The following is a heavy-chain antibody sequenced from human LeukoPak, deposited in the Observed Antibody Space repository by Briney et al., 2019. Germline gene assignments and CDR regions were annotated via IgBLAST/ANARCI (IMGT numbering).Heavy chain of an antibody. CDR1: GGTFSSYA. CDR3: ARSAVRGVIISINY. D-gene: IGHD3-10*01. Sequence: SVKVSCKASGGTFSSYAISWVRQAPGQGLGWMGGIIPIFGTANYAQKFQGRVTITADESTSTAYMELSSLRSEDTAVYYCARSAVRGVIISINYWGQGTLVTVSS. V-gene: IGHV1-69*13. J-gene: IGHJ4*02. CDR2: IIPIFGTA.